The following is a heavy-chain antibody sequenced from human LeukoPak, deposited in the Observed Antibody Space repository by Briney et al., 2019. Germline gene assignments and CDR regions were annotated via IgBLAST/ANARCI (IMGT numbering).Heavy chain of an antibody. CDR3: ARGKLAAPGRTGYNWFDP. Sequence: GASVKVSCKASGYTFTGYYIHWVRQAPGQGLEWMGWINPNSGGTNYAQKFQGRVTMPRDTSITTAYMELSGLRSDDTAIYYCARGKLAAPGRTGYNWFDPWGQGTLVTVPS. V-gene: IGHV1-2*02. J-gene: IGHJ5*02. CDR2: INPNSGGT. D-gene: IGHD6-13*01. CDR1: GYTFTGYY.